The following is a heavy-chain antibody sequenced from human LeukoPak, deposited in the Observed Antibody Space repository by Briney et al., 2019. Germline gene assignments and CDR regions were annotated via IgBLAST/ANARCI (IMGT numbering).Heavy chain of an antibody. CDR3: ARLSVAGSRFHYYYGMDV. V-gene: IGHV4-59*01. Sequence: SETLSLTCTVSDGSISSYYWSWIRQPPGKGLEWIGYIYYSGSTNYNPSLKSRVTISVDTSKNQFSLKLSSVTAADTAVYYCARLSVAGSRFHYYYGMDVWGQGTTVTVSS. D-gene: IGHD6-19*01. J-gene: IGHJ6*02. CDR1: DGSISSYY. CDR2: IYYSGST.